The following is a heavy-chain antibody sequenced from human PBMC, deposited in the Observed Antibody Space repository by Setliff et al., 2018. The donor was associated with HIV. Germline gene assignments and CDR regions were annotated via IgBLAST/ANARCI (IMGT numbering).Heavy chain of an antibody. J-gene: IGHJ4*02. D-gene: IGHD1-1*01. V-gene: IGHV2-5*01. Sequence: SGPTLVNPTQPLTLTCTFPGLSLSTSGVGVGWIRQSPGKALEWLAFIYWNNNKHYSTSLKSRLTVTKDTSKNRVVFTMTNMDPVDTATYYCAYSGRQLRGPYFDFWGPGTLVTSPQ. CDR3: AYSGRQLRGPYFDF. CDR1: GLSLSTSGVG. CDR2: IYWNNNK.